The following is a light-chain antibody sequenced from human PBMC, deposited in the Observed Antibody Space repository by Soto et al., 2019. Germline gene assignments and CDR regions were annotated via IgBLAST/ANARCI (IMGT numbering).Light chain of an antibody. CDR1: QSVSSY. J-gene: IGKJ4*01. Sequence: EIVLTHSPATLSSSTGERATLACRGSQSVSSYLAWYQQKPGQAPRLLIYGASTRATGIPARFSGSGSGTEFTLTISSLQSEDFAVYYCQKYNSAPLTFGGGTKVDI. CDR3: QKYNSAPLT. V-gene: IGKV3-15*01. CDR2: GAS.